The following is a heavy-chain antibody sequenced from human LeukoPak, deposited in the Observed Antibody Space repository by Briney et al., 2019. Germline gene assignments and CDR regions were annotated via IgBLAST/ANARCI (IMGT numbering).Heavy chain of an antibody. CDR2: IYTSGST. D-gene: IGHD2-2*01. CDR3: ARGGGTSSVRWLDP. CDR1: GGSISSYY. V-gene: IGHV4-4*09. Sequence: SETLSLTCTVSGGSISSYYWSWIRQPPGKGLEWIGYIYTSGSTNYNPSLKSRVTISVDTSKNQFSLKLSSVTAADTAVCYCARGGGTSSVRWLDPWGQGTLVTVSS. J-gene: IGHJ5*02.